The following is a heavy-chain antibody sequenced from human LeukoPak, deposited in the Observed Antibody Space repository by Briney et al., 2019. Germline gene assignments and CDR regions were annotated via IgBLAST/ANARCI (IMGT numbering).Heavy chain of an antibody. D-gene: IGHD2-15*01. V-gene: IGHV3-23*01. CDR2: ISGSGSRT. Sequence: GVSLRLSCAASGFTFSSFAMSWVRQAPGKGLEWVSSISGSGSRTYYADSVKGRSTISRDNSKKTLYLQMDSLRAEDTAAYYCARGLSSDGNYFFDFWGQGTLVTASS. CDR1: GFTFSSFA. CDR3: ARGLSSDGNYFFDF. J-gene: IGHJ4*02.